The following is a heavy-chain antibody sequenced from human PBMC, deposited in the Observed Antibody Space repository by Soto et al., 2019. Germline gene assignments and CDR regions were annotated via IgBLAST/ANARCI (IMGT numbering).Heavy chain of an antibody. Sequence: QVQLQESGPGLVKPSQTLALTCTVSGVSLTSGTYYWNWIRQHPGKGLEWIGYIFYSGSTDYNPSLHSRVNISVDTSKNKFPLKLNSVTAADTAVYFCATTEDYFDYWGQGTLVTVSS. J-gene: IGHJ4*02. CDR1: GVSLTSGTYY. V-gene: IGHV4-31*03. CDR2: IFYSGST. CDR3: ATTEDYFDY.